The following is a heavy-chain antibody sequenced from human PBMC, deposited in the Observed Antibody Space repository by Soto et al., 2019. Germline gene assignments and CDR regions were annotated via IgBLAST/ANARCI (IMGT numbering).Heavy chain of an antibody. CDR2: ISSSSSYI. D-gene: IGHD3-16*02. V-gene: IGHV3-21*01. J-gene: IGHJ5*02. CDR3: ARDRDYDYVWGSYRYTQWFDP. Sequence: PVGSLRLSCAASGFTFSSYSMNWVRQAPGKGLEWVSSISSSSSYIYYADSVKGRFTISRDNAKNSLYLQMNSLRAEDTAVYYCARDRDYDYVWGSYRYTQWFDPWGQGTLVTVS. CDR1: GFTFSSYS.